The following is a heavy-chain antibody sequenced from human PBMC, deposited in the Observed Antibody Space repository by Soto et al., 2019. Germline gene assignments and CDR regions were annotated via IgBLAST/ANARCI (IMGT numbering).Heavy chain of an antibody. D-gene: IGHD3-3*01. CDR1: CGSFSGYY. CDR2: INHSGST. CDR3: ARSSSSYDFWSGYWRSANVCDL. V-gene: IGHV4-34*01. Sequence: SETLSLTCAVYCGSFSGYYWSWIRQPPGKGLEWIGEINHSGSTNYNPSLKSRVTISVDTSKNQFSLKLSSVTAADTAVYYCARSSSSYDFWSGYWRSANVCDLCGQGNLVTVSS. J-gene: IGHJ5*02.